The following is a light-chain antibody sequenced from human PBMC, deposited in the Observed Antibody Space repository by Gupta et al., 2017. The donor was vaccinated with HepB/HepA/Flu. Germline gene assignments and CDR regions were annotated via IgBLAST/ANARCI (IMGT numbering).Light chain of an antibody. Sequence: ASVGYRVTLTCRASQGISNHLAWYQQKPGKVPELLIYGASTLQLGVPSRFSGSGSGTEFTLTISSLQPEDVATYYCQKENRVPPAFGRGTKVDIK. J-gene: IGKJ4*01. CDR3: QKENRVPPA. V-gene: IGKV1-27*01. CDR1: QGISNH. CDR2: GAS.